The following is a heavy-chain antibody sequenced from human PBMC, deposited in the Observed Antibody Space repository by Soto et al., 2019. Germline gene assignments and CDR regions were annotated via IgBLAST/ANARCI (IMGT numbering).Heavy chain of an antibody. D-gene: IGHD2-21*02. J-gene: IGHJ6*02. CDR3: ARAYCGGDCYAGQRYYYYYGMDV. Sequence: EVQLVESGGGLVQPGGSLRLSCAASGFTFSSYSMNWVRQAPGKGLEWVSYISSSSSTIYYADSVKGRFTISRDNARKSLYLQMNRLRDEDTAVYYCARAYCGGDCYAGQRYYYYYGMDVWGQGTTVTVSS. CDR1: GFTFSSYS. V-gene: IGHV3-48*02. CDR2: ISSSSSTI.